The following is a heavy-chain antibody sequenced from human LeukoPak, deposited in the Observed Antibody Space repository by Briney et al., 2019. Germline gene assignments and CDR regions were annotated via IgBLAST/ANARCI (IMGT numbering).Heavy chain of an antibody. J-gene: IGHJ4*02. CDR2: IYYSGST. Sequence: SETLSLTCTVSGGSISSYYWTWIRQHPGKGLEWIGYIYYSGSTYYNPSLESRLTISLDTSKNQFSLKLSSVTAADTAVYYCARAYSSSWSRFDYWGQGTLVTVSS. D-gene: IGHD6-13*01. CDR3: ARAYSSSWSRFDY. V-gene: IGHV4-59*06. CDR1: GGSISSYY.